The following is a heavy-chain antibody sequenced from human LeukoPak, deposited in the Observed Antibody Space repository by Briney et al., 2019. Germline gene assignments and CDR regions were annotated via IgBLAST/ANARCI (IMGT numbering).Heavy chain of an antibody. Sequence: GGSLRLSCAASGFTFSSYAMSWVRQAPGKGLEWVSAISGSGGSTYYADSVKGRFTISRDNSKNTLCLQMNSLRAEDTAVYYCAKYIRDYDSSGYYLEIGYFDYWGQGTLVTVSS. CDR1: GFTFSSYA. J-gene: IGHJ4*02. CDR2: ISGSGGST. CDR3: AKYIRDYDSSGYYLEIGYFDY. D-gene: IGHD3-22*01. V-gene: IGHV3-23*01.